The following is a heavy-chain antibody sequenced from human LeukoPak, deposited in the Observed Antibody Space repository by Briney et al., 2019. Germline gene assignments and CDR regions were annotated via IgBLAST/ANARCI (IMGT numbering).Heavy chain of an antibody. CDR3: ARDLGQYYDTSDNWFDP. D-gene: IGHD3-22*01. CDR2: INWNGGGT. Sequence: GGSLRLSCAASGFTFDDFAMSWVRQAPGKGLEWVSGINWNGGGTAYAGSLKGRFTISRDNAKNSLYLQMNSLRAEDTAVYYCARDLGQYYDTSDNWFDPWGQGTLVTVSS. CDR1: GFTFDDFA. J-gene: IGHJ5*02. V-gene: IGHV3-20*04.